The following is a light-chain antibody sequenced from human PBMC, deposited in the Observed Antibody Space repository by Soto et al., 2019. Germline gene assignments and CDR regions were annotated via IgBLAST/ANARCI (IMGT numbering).Light chain of an antibody. CDR3: QKLTNWTPKLT. Sequence: EILLTQSPTPMYLSPGEIAALSCRASQTVSNSFAWYQQKPGQAPRLLIYDASKRAAGIPDRFSGSGSGTDLTLTISSLEPEDFAVYYCQKLTNWTPKLTFGHGTKVDIK. CDR1: QTVSNS. CDR2: DAS. V-gene: IGKV3-11*01. J-gene: IGKJ1*01.